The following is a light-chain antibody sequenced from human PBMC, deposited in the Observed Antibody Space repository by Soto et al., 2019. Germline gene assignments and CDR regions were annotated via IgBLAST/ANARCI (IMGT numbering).Light chain of an antibody. Sequence: QAVVTQSSSASASLGSSVKLTCTLSSGHTTYIIAWHQKQPGKAPRYLMKLETSGSYNKGSGVPDRFSGSSSGADRYLTISNLQVEDEADYYCETWDINTHVVFGGGTKLTVL. J-gene: IGLJ2*01. CDR1: SGHTTYI. CDR2: LETSGSY. V-gene: IGLV4-60*02. CDR3: ETWDINTHVV.